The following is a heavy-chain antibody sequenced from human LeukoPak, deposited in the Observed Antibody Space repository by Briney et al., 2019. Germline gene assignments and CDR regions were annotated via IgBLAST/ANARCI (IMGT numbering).Heavy chain of an antibody. CDR2: INHSGST. V-gene: IGHV4-34*01. CDR1: GGSFSGYY. CDR3: ARVGTSRYYYGSGSYYRDPHRMDV. D-gene: IGHD3-10*01. Sequence: SATLSLTCAVYGGSFSGYYWSWIRQPPGKGLEWIGEINHSGSTNYNPSLKSRVTISVDTSKNQFSLKLSSVTAADTAVYYCARVGTSRYYYGSGSYYRDPHRMDVWGQGTTVTVS. J-gene: IGHJ6*02.